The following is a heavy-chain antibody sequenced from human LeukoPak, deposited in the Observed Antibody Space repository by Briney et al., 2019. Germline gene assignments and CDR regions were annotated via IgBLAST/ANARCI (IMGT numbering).Heavy chain of an antibody. Sequence: LGESLKISCKGSGYSFTSYWIGWVRQMPGKGLEWMGIIYPGDSDTRYSPSLQGQVTISADKSISTAYLQWSSLKASDTAMYYCARQASSGCSNLRYFDYWGQGTLVTVSS. CDR1: GYSFTSYW. J-gene: IGHJ4*02. V-gene: IGHV5-51*01. CDR3: ARQASSGCSNLRYFDY. D-gene: IGHD3-22*01. CDR2: IYPGDSDT.